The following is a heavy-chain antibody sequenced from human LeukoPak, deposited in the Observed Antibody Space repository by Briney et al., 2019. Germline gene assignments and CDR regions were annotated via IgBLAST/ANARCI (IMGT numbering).Heavy chain of an antibody. J-gene: IGHJ6*03. Sequence: PSETLSLTCAVYGGSFSGYYWSWIRQPPGKGLEWIGEINHSGSTNYNPSLKSRVTISVDTSKNQFSLKLSSVTAADTAVYYCASWPTYYYYYYMDVWGKGTTVTISS. V-gene: IGHV4-34*01. CDR3: ASWPTYYYYYYMDV. CDR2: INHSGST. CDR1: GGSFSGYY.